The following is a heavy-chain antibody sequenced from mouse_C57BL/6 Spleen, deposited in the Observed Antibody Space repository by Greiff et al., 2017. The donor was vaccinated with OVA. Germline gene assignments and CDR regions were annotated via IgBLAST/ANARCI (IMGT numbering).Heavy chain of an antibody. CDR1: GYAFSSSW. J-gene: IGHJ2*01. D-gene: IGHD2-4*01. CDR2: IYPGDGDT. V-gene: IGHV1-82*01. Sequence: VKLMESGPELVKPGASVKISCKASGYAFSSSWMNWVKQRPGKGLEWIGRIYPGDGDTNYNGKFKGKATLTADKSSSTAYMQLSSLTSEDSAVYFCVYDYEGYFDYWGQGTTLTVSS. CDR3: VYDYEGYFDY.